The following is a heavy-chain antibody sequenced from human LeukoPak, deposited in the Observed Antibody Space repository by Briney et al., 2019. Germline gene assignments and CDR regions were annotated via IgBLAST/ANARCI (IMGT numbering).Heavy chain of an antibody. V-gene: IGHV3-23*01. D-gene: IGHD2-15*01. J-gene: IGHJ4*02. CDR3: AKDPHVGYCSGGSCYFDY. CDR1: GFTFSSYA. Sequence: GGSLRLSCAASGFTFSSYAMSWVRQAPGKGLEWVSAISGSGGNTYYADSVKGRFTISRDNSKNTLYLQMNSLRAEDTAVYYCAKDPHVGYCSGGSCYFDYWGQGTLVTVSS. CDR2: ISGSGGNT.